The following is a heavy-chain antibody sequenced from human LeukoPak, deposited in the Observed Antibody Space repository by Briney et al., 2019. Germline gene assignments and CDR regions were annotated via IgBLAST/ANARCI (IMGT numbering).Heavy chain of an antibody. D-gene: IGHD6-19*01. CDR2: IKQDGSEK. Sequence: PGGSLRLSCAASGFTFSSYWMSWVRQAPGKGLEWVANIKQDGSEKYYVDSVKGRFTISRDNAKNSLYLQMNSLRSEDTAVYYCARVGPWSSGWQWGFQHWGQGTLVTVSS. J-gene: IGHJ1*01. CDR3: ARVGPWSSGWQWGFQH. V-gene: IGHV3-7*03. CDR1: GFTFSSYW.